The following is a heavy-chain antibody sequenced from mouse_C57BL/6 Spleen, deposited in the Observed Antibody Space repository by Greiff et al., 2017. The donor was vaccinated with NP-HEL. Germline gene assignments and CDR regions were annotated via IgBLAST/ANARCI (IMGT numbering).Heavy chain of an antibody. V-gene: IGHV1-7*01. J-gene: IGHJ4*01. CDR2: INPSSGYT. CDR1: VYTFTRSW. Sequence: VQLQQSGAELATPGASVQLSCPASVYTFTRSWLHWLTQRPGQGLEWIGYINPSSGYTKYNQKFKDKATLTADKSSSTASMQLSSLTYEDSAVYYCARTAVVDHYAMDYWGQGTSVTVSS. CDR3: ARTAVVDHYAMDY. D-gene: IGHD1-1*01.